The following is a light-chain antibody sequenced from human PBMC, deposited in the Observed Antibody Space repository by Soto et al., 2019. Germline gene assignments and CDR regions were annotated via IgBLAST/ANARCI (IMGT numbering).Light chain of an antibody. CDR1: SSDVGAYNY. V-gene: IGLV2-14*03. J-gene: IGLJ2*01. CDR3: GSYTTSGSVV. CDR2: DVN. Sequence: QSALTQPASVSGSPGQSIAIACIGTSSDVGAYNYVSWYQQHPGKAPKLVIYDVNNRPSGVSNRFSGSKSGNTASLTISVLLAEDEADYYCGSYTTSGSVVFGGGTKLTVL.